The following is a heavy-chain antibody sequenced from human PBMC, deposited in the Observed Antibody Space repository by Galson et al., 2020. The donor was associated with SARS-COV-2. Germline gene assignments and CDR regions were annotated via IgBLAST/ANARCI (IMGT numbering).Heavy chain of an antibody. CDR1: GFTFSSYA. CDR2: ISSNGGST. J-gene: IGHJ6*03. D-gene: IGHD4-4*01. Sequence: GESLKISCSASGFTFSSYAMHWVRQAPGKGLEYVSAISSNGGSTYYADSVKGRFTISRDNSKNTLYLQMSSLRAEDTAVYYCVKDYSNYYYYYYYMDVWGKGTTVTVSS. V-gene: IGHV3-64D*06. CDR3: VKDYSNYYYYYYYMDV.